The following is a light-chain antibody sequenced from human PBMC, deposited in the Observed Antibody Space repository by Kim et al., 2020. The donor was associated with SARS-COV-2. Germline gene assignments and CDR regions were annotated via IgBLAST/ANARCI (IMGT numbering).Light chain of an antibody. V-gene: IGLV2-8*01. CDR1: SGDVGGYND. CDR2: ESN. Sequence: QSGTISCTGTSGDVGGYNDVSWYQQHVGKAPKLMNYESNKRPAGVTDRFAGTKSGNTASLTVSGLQAEDEADYYCSSYAGTNSLLFGGGTQLTVL. J-gene: IGLJ2*01. CDR3: SSYAGTNSLL.